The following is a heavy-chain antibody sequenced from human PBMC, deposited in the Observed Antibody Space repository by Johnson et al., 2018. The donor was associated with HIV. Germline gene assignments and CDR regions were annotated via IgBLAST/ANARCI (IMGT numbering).Heavy chain of an antibody. Sequence: VQLVESGGGLVQSGGSLRLSCAASGFTFSSYWMHWVRQGPGKGLVWVSGINSDGSDTRYADSVKGRFTISRDNAKTTLYLQMNSLRAEDTAVYYCATDIVVVLAVTGTGAAFDIWGQGTMVTVSS. V-gene: IGHV3-74*02. J-gene: IGHJ3*02. D-gene: IGHD2-15*01. CDR1: GFTFSSYW. CDR3: ATDIVVVLAVTGTGAAFDI. CDR2: INSDGSDT.